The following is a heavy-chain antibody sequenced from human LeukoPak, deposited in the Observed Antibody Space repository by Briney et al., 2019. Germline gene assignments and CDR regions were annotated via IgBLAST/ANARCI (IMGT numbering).Heavy chain of an antibody. Sequence: GRSLRLSCAASGFTFSSYGMHWVRQAPGKGLEWVAVISYDGSNKYYADSVKGRFTISRDNSKSTLSLQMNSRRAEDTAIYYCATYRQVLLPFESWGQGTLVTVSS. V-gene: IGHV3-30*03. D-gene: IGHD2-8*02. J-gene: IGHJ4*02. CDR2: ISYDGSNK. CDR3: ATYRQVLLPFES. CDR1: GFTFSSYG.